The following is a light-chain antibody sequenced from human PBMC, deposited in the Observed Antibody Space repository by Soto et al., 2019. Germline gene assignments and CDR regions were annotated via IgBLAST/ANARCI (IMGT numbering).Light chain of an antibody. Sequence: DTQMTQSPSTLSASVGDRVTITCRASQSISNCLAWYQQRPGRAPNLLIHTASTLKSWVPSRFSGSGSGTEFPLTISSLQPDDFATYYCQQYKSYSPTFGQGTKVEIK. CDR1: QSISNC. CDR3: QQYKSYSPT. CDR2: TAS. J-gene: IGKJ1*01. V-gene: IGKV1-5*03.